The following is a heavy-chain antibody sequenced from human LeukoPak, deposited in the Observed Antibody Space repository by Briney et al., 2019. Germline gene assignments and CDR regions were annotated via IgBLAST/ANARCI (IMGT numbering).Heavy chain of an antibody. Sequence: PGGSLRLSCAASGYTFSTYWMHWVRQGPGKGLVWVSRINEDGSSTSYADSVRGRFTISRDNAKNTLYLQMNSLRAEDTAVYYCTRYTFGARDSWGQGTPVTVSS. D-gene: IGHD3-10*01. CDR3: TRYTFGARDS. J-gene: IGHJ4*02. CDR2: INEDGSST. CDR1: GYTFSTYW. V-gene: IGHV3-74*01.